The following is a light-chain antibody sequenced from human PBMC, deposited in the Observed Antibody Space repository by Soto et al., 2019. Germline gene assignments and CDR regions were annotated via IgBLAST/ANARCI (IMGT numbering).Light chain of an antibody. J-gene: IGKJ4*01. Sequence: EIVLTQSPATLSLSPGERATLSCRASQSISNYLAWYQQKPGQAPRLLIYDASNRATGIPARLSGSGSGTDFTLTISSPEPEDFAVYYCQQRTKWPPLTFGGGTKVEIK. CDR2: DAS. CDR3: QQRTKWPPLT. CDR1: QSISNY. V-gene: IGKV3-11*01.